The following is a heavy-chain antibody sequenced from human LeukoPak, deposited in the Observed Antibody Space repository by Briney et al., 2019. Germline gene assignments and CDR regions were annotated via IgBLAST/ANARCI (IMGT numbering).Heavy chain of an antibody. J-gene: IGHJ4*02. CDR2: INWNGGST. V-gene: IGHV3-20*01. CDR3: ARVTNYDFWSGPTVDY. Sequence: GGSLRLSCAASGFTFDDYGMSWVRHAPGKGLEWVSGINWNGGSTGYADSVKGRFTISRDNAKNSLYLQMNSLRAEDTALYHCARVTNYDFWSGPTVDYWGQGALVTVSS. D-gene: IGHD3-3*01. CDR1: GFTFDDYG.